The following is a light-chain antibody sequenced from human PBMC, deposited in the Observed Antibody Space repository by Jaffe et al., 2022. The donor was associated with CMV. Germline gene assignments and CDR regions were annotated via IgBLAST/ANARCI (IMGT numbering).Light chain of an antibody. CDR3: SSFTSSSTWV. J-gene: IGLJ3*02. CDR1: SSDVGGYNY. V-gene: IGLV2-14*03. CDR2: NVV. Sequence: QSALTQPASVSGSPGQSITISCTGTSSDVGGYNYVSWYQQHPGKVPKLMIYNVVARPSGVSNRFSGSKSGNTASLTVSGLQAEDEADYYCSSFTSSSTWVFGGGTKLTVL.